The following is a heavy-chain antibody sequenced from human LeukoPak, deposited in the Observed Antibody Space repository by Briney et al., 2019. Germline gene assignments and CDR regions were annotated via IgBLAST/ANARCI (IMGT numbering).Heavy chain of an antibody. Sequence: GGSLRLSCAASGFTFSSYEMNWIRQAPGKGLEWVSYISSSGSTIYYADSVKGRFAISRDNAKNSLYLQMNSLRAEDTAVYYCARGWFGELYYFDYWGQGTLVTVSS. CDR2: ISSSGSTI. V-gene: IGHV3-48*03. CDR1: GFTFSSYE. D-gene: IGHD3-10*01. J-gene: IGHJ4*02. CDR3: ARGWFGELYYFDY.